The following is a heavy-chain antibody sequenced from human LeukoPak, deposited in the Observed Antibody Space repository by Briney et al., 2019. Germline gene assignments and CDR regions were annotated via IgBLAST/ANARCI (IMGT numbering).Heavy chain of an antibody. CDR3: ARAFCGGDCFLTDSEYFQP. CDR2: IYYNGSP. V-gene: IGHV4-39*07. Sequence: SETLSLTCSVSGGSISSSRSYWGWIRQPPGKGLQWVGTIYYNGSPFYNPSLKSRVNLSLDTSTYPSSLNLSSVNAADTAVYYCARAFCGGDCFLTDSEYFQPWGQGSLVTVSS. J-gene: IGHJ1*01. D-gene: IGHD2-21*02. CDR1: GGSISSSRSY.